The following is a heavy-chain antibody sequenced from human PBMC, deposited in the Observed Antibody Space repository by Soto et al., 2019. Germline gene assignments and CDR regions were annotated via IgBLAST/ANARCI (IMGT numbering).Heavy chain of an antibody. D-gene: IGHD1-26*01. CDR2: ISGSGGST. V-gene: IGHV3-23*01. CDR1: GFTFSSYA. J-gene: IGHJ4*02. CDR3: AKDPNRPYSGSYYDDY. Sequence: GSLRLSCAASGFTFSSYAMSWVRQAPGKGLEWVSAISGSGGSTYYADSVKGRFTISRDNSKNTLYLQMNSLRAEDTAVYYCAKDPNRPYSGSYYDDYWGQGTLVTVSS.